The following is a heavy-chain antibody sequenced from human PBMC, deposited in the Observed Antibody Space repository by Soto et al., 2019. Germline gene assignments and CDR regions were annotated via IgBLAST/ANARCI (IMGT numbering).Heavy chain of an antibody. D-gene: IGHD6-19*01. CDR1: GDSVSSNTAA. Sequence: PSETLSLTCAMSGDSVSSNTAAWNWIRSSPSRGLEWLGRTYYRSNWRHDYAVSVKSRITVNPDTSKNHCSLQLNSVTPDDTAVYYCARRVAGTGFDLWGQGTLVPVSS. J-gene: IGHJ4*02. CDR3: ARRVAGTGFDL. CDR2: TYYRSNWRH. V-gene: IGHV6-1*01.